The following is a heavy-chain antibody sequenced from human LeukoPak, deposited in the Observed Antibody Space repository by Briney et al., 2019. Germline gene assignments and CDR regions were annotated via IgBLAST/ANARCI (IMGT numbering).Heavy chain of an antibody. D-gene: IGHD3-3*01. V-gene: IGHV3-15*01. CDR1: GFTFSNAW. Sequence: PGGSLRLSCAASGFTFSNAWMSWVRQAPGKGLEWVGRIKSKTDGGTTDYAAPVKGRFTISRDNSKNTLYLQMNSLRAEDTAVYYCAKLPREWLLRGGGPDNWFDPWGQGTLVTVSS. CDR3: AKLPREWLLRGGGPDNWFDP. CDR2: IKSKTDGGTT. J-gene: IGHJ5*02.